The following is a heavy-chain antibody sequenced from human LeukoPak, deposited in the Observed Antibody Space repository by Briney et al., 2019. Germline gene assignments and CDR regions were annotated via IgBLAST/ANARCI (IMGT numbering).Heavy chain of an antibody. Sequence: PSETLSLTCSVSGASISSYYWSWIRQSPGKGPEWIGYIYYSGTTNYNPSLKSRATISIDTSKNQFSLKLISVTAADTAVYYCARQGIRGQWLVHFDYWGQGTLVTVSS. CDR2: IYYSGTT. CDR1: GASISSYY. J-gene: IGHJ4*02. D-gene: IGHD6-19*01. V-gene: IGHV4-59*08. CDR3: ARQGIRGQWLVHFDY.